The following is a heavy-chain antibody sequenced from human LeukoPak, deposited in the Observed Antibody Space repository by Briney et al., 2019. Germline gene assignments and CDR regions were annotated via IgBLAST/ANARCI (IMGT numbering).Heavy chain of an antibody. CDR2: INGDGSRI. D-gene: IGHD3-16*01. Sequence: PGGSLRLSCVASGFTFSSHWMNWVRQVPGKGLMWVSRINGDGSRIHYGDSVKGRFTISRDNAKNTLYLQMTSLRGDDTAIYFCARDALGGRTKFDSWGHGSLVTVSS. CDR1: GFTFSSHW. V-gene: IGHV3-74*01. CDR3: ARDALGGRTKFDS. J-gene: IGHJ4*01.